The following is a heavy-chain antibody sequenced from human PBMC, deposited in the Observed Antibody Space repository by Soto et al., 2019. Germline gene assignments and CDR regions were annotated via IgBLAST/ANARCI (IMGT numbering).Heavy chain of an antibody. J-gene: IGHJ6*02. Sequence: QGHLVQSGAEVKKPGTSVKVSCKASGYTFTRYGISWVRQAPGQGLEWMGWISDYNGYTNYAQNLQSGGNVTIYPSTSAAYMDLSCLTSDDTAVYYCAKDVQPPYSYYCLDFWGQGTTVTVCS. V-gene: IGHV1-18*01. CDR1: GYTFTRYG. CDR2: ISDYNGYT. CDR3: AKDVQPPYSYYCLDF.